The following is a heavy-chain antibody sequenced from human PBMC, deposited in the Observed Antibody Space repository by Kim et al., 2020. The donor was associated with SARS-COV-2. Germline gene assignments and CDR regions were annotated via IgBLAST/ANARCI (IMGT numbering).Heavy chain of an antibody. CDR3: VRTRDWCGLDP. CDR2: IYYSGST. J-gene: IGHJ5*02. V-gene: IGHV4-39*07. CDR1: GGSISSSSYY. D-gene: IGHD2-8*02. Sequence: SETLSLTCTVSGGSISSSSYYWGWIRQPPGKGLEWIGSIYYSGSTYYNPSLKSRVTISVDTSKNQFSLKLSSVTAADTAGYYCVRTRDWCGLDPWGQGTL.